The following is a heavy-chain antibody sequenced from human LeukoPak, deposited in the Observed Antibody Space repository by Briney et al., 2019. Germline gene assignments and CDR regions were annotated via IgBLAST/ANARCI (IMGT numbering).Heavy chain of an antibody. CDR2: IYYSGST. J-gene: IGHJ6*03. D-gene: IGHD2-2*02. Sequence: SETLSLTCTVSGGSIRSYYWSWIRQPPGKGLEWIGFIYYSGSTNYNPSLKSRVTLSVDTSKNQVSLKMSYVTAADTAVYYCAREVFVVVPAAISSYYYYYMDVWGKGTTVTVSS. CDR3: AREVFVVVPAAISSYYYYYMDV. V-gene: IGHV4-59*12. CDR1: GGSIRSYY.